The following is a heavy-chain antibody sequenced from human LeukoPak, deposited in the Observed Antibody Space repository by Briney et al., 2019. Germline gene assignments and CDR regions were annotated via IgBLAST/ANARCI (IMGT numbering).Heavy chain of an antibody. CDR3: ARDLGYYDILTGLLDY. Sequence: GGSLRLSCAASGFTFSSYGMHWVRQAPGKGLEWVAVIWYDGSNKYYADSVKGRFTISRDNSKNALYLQMNSVRAEDTAVYYCARDLGYYDILTGLLDYWGQGTLVTVSS. V-gene: IGHV3-33*01. D-gene: IGHD3-9*01. CDR2: IWYDGSNK. CDR1: GFTFSSYG. J-gene: IGHJ4*02.